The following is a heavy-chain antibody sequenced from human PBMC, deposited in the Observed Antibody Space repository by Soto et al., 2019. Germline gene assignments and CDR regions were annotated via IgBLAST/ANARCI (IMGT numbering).Heavy chain of an antibody. V-gene: IGHV1-2*02. J-gene: IGHJ6*02. CDR1: GYTFTGYY. D-gene: IGHD2-21*02. CDR2: INPYTVGT. CDR3: ATQFHHCGGDCYRGPYFGMDV. Sequence: QVQLVQSGSEVKEPGASVKVSCKASGYTFTGYYVLWVRQAPGQGPECMGWINPYTVGTNYAQKFQGRVTMTRDTSISTAYMELSKLISDATAVYYCATQFHHCGGDCYRGPYFGMDVWGQGTTVTVSS.